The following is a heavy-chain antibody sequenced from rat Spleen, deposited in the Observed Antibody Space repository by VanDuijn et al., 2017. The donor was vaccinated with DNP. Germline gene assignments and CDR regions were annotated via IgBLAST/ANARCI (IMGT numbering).Heavy chain of an antibody. D-gene: IGHD1-10*01. CDR1: GFSLTSNG. Sequence: QVQLKESGPGLVQPSETLSLTCTVSGFSLTSNGINWVRQPPGKGLEWIASISSGGTTYYSSPLNSRLSISRDTSKSQVFLKMNSLQTEDTAIYFCTREREPNNNPYYFDYWGQGVMVTVSS. J-gene: IGHJ2*01. V-gene: IGHV2S8*01. CDR3: TREREPNNNPYYFDY. CDR2: ISSGGTT.